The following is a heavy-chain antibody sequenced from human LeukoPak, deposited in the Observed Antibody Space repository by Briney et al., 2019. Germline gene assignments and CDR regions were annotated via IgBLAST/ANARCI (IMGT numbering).Heavy chain of an antibody. V-gene: IGHV3-7*01. CDR3: ARDPPRRYDL. J-gene: IGHJ5*02. CDR1: GFTFSSYG. Sequence: GRSLRLSCAASGFTFSSYGMSWVRQAPGKGLEWVASINLDGSEKFYVDSVKGRFTISRDNPKNSLYLQMNSLRPEDTAVYYCARDPPRRYDLWGQGTLVTVSS. CDR2: INLDGSEK.